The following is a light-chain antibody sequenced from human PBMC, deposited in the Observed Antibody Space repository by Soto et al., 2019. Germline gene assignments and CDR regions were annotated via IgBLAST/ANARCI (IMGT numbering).Light chain of an antibody. Sequence: DIQMTQSPPSLSASVGDTVNIACRASQNIQNCLNWYQQTPGKAPKLLIYAASNLQNGVPSRFSGSGSGTDFTLTINSLQPEDFALYYCQHYGSSPRRTFGQGTKVEIK. J-gene: IGKJ1*01. V-gene: IGKV1-39*02. CDR3: QHYGSSPRRT. CDR2: AAS. CDR1: QNIQNC.